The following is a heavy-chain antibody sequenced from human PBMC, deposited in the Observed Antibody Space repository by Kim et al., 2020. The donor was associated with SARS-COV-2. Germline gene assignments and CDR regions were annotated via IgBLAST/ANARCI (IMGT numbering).Heavy chain of an antibody. J-gene: IGHJ4*02. Sequence: YAQKFQGRVTMTRDTSISTAYMELSRLRSDDTAVYYCARGGWEMATISAYWGQGTLVTVSS. D-gene: IGHD5-12*01. V-gene: IGHV1-2*02. CDR3: ARGGWEMATISAY.